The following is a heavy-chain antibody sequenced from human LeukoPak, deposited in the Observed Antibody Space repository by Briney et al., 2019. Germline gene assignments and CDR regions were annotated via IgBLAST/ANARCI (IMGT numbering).Heavy chain of an antibody. J-gene: IGHJ4*02. V-gene: IGHV3-74*01. CDR1: GFTFSNYW. D-gene: IGHD6-6*01. CDR2: ISSDGSVT. Sequence: PGGSLRLSCAASGFTFSNYWMHWVRQAPGKGLVWVSRISSDGSVTTYADSVKGRFTIFRDNAKNTLYLQMNSLRAEDTAVYHCARTAYTTSSLGFWGQGTLVTVSS. CDR3: ARTAYTTSSLGF.